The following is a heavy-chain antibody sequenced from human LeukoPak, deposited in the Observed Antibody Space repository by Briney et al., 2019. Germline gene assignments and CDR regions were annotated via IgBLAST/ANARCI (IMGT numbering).Heavy chain of an antibody. J-gene: IGHJ6*02. CDR2: IYYTGGT. CDR3: ARHMDSSGYYYGMDV. CDR1: GGSISRYY. Sequence: NPSETLSLTCTVSGGSISRYYWSWIRQPPGKGLEWIGYIYYTGGTNYNPSLKSRVTISVDTSKNQFSLKLSSVTAADTAVYYCARHMDSSGYYYGMDVWGQGTTVTVSS. V-gene: IGHV4-59*08. D-gene: IGHD6-6*01.